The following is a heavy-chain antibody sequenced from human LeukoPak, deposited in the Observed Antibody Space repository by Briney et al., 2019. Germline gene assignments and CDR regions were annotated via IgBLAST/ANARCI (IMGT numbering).Heavy chain of an antibody. CDR2: ISSSSSI. CDR3: ARGGYSGSYGDY. Sequence: GGSLRLSCAASGFTFSSYSMNWVRQAPGKGLEWVSSISSSSSIYYADSVKGRFTISRDNAKNSLYLQMNSLRAEDTAVYYCARGGYSGSYGDYWGQGTLVAVSS. D-gene: IGHD1-26*01. V-gene: IGHV3-21*01. CDR1: GFTFSSYS. J-gene: IGHJ4*02.